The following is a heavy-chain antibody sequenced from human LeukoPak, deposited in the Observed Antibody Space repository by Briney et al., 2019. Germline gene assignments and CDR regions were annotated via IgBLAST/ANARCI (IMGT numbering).Heavy chain of an antibody. CDR2: ISYDGSNK. Sequence: PGRSLRLSCAASGFTFSSYGMNWVRQAPGKGLEWVAVISYDGSNKYYADSVKARFTISRDNSKNPLFVQMSSLRAEDTAVYYCARGEYYSDTSSYFDYWGQGTLVTVSS. V-gene: IGHV3-30*03. D-gene: IGHD3-22*01. J-gene: IGHJ4*02. CDR1: GFTFSSYG. CDR3: ARGEYYSDTSSYFDY.